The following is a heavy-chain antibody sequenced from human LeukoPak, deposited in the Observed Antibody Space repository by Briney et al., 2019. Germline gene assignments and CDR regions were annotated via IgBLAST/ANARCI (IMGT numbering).Heavy chain of an antibody. CDR2: ISYDGSNK. J-gene: IGHJ4*02. CDR1: GFTFSSYG. D-gene: IGHD6-13*01. V-gene: IGHV3-30*18. CDR3: AKDLETFIAAAAYPYY. Sequence: PGGSLRLSCAASGFTFSSYGMHWVRQAPGKGLEWVAVISYDGSNKYYADSVKGRFTISRDNSKNTLYLQMNSLRAEDTAVYYCAKDLETFIAAAAYPYYWGQGTLVTVSS.